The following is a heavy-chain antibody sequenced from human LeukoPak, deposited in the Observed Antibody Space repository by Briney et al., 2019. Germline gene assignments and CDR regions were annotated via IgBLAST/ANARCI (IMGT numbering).Heavy chain of an antibody. V-gene: IGHV3-23*01. Sequence: GGSLRLSCVASGFTFSSSPLSWVRQAPGKGLEWVSAISRSGDNTHYADSVKGRLTISRDNSKNTLYLQMNSLRAEDTAVYYCAGEFTMVRGVPDYWGQGTLVTVSS. D-gene: IGHD3-10*01. J-gene: IGHJ4*02. CDR1: GFTFSSSP. CDR3: AGEFTMVRGVPDY. CDR2: ISRSGDNT.